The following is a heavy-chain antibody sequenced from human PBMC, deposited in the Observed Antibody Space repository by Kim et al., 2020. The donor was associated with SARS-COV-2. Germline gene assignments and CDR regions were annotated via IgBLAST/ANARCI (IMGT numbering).Heavy chain of an antibody. CDR3: ARDGAGYSSGWYGGY. CDR2: IYNSGLT. J-gene: IGHJ4*02. CDR1: GFTVSSNY. D-gene: IGHD6-19*01. Sequence: GGSLRLFCTTSGFTVSSNYMSWVRQAPGKGLEWVSVIYNSGLTYYADSVKGRFTISRDNSKSTLFLQMNSLRVEDTAVYYCARDGAGYSSGWYGGYWGQG. V-gene: IGHV3-53*01.